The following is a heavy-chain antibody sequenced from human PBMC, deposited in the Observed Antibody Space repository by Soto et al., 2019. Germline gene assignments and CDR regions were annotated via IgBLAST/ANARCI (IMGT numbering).Heavy chain of an antibody. CDR2: IYSGGST. J-gene: IGHJ4*02. D-gene: IGHD3-10*01. CDR3: ARGPGGFGDFSLDY. CDR1: VGSISQYY. V-gene: IGHV4-4*07. Sequence: QVQLQESGPGLVKPSETLSLSCGVSVGSISQYYWSWIRQPAGKGLEWIGRIYSGGSTTYNPSLESRVNMSVDTSKNKFSLKLSSVTAADTAVYYCARGPGGFGDFSLDYWGQGTLVTVSS.